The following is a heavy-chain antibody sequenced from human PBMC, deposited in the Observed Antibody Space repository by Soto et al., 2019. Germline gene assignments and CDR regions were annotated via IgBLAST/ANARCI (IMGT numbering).Heavy chain of an antibody. CDR3: ASYDRRLGRYTLDY. V-gene: IGHV4-59*01. J-gene: IGHJ4*02. CDR1: GGSISSYY. CDR2: IYYSGST. Sequence: SETLSLTCTVSGGSISSYYWSWIRQPPGKGLEWIGYIYYSGSTNYNPSLKSRVTISVDTSENQFSLKLSSVTAADTAVYYCASYDRRLGRYTLDYWGQGTLGTVAS. D-gene: IGHD3-16*01.